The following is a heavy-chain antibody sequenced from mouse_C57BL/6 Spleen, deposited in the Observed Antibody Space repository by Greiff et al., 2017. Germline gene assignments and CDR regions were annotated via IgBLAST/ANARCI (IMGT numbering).Heavy chain of an antibody. D-gene: IGHD1-1*01. Sequence: QVQLQQPGAELVRPGSSVKLSCKASGYTFTSYWMHWVKQRPIQGLEWIGNIDPSDSETHYNQKFKDKATLTVDKSSSTAYMQLSSLTSEDSAVXNWARSSDYYGSSFAYWGQGTLVTVSA. CDR3: ARSSDYYGSSFAY. V-gene: IGHV1-52*01. J-gene: IGHJ3*01. CDR2: IDPSDSET. CDR1: GYTFTSYW.